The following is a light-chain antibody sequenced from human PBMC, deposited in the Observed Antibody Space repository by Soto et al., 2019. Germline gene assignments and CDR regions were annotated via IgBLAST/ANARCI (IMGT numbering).Light chain of an antibody. Sequence: QSALTQPASVSGSPGQSITISCTGTSSDVGGYNYVSWYQQEPGKAPKLMIYDVSNRPSGVSNRFSGSKSGNTASLTISGLQAEDEADYYCSSYTSGTTFVFGTGTKVNVL. CDR2: DVS. J-gene: IGLJ1*01. CDR3: SSYTSGTTFV. CDR1: SSDVGGYNY. V-gene: IGLV2-14*01.